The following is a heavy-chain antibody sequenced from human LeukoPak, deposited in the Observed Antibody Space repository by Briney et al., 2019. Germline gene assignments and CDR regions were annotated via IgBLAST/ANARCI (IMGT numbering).Heavy chain of an antibody. J-gene: IGHJ4*02. CDR1: GFTFSNYA. D-gene: IGHD3-22*01. CDR3: ATSGYYFDY. Sequence: GGSLRLSCAASGFTFSNYAMNWVRQAPGKGLEWVSYISSSGSTIYYADSVKGRFTISRDNAKNSLYLQVNSLRAEDTAVYYCATSGYYFDYWGQGTLVIVSS. CDR2: ISSSGSTI. V-gene: IGHV3-48*03.